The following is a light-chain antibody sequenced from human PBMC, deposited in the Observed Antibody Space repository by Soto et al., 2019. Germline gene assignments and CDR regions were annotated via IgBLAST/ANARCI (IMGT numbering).Light chain of an antibody. J-gene: IGKJ2*01. Sequence: EIVLTQSPGTLSLSPGERATLSCRASQSVRNNYLAWYQQKPGQAPRLLIHGASSRATGIPDRFSGSESGTDFTLSISRLEPEDFVVYYCQQYGSSPYTCGQGTKLEIK. CDR1: QSVRNNY. CDR3: QQYGSSPYT. V-gene: IGKV3-20*01. CDR2: GAS.